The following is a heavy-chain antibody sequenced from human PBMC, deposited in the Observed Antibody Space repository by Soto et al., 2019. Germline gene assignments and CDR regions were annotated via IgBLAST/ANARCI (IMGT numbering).Heavy chain of an antibody. J-gene: IGHJ4*02. CDR3: ATERGGGGY. V-gene: IGHV3-53*01. CDR1: GFTVSNNY. Sequence: EVQLVESGGGLIQPGGSLRLSCAVSGFTVSNNYMSWVRQAPGKGLEGVSVIYSGGYTAYGDSVKGRFTISRDNSKNTLYLQRSRRGAADTAVYCWATERGGGGYWGQGTLVTVSS. D-gene: IGHD3-10*01. CDR2: IYSGGYT.